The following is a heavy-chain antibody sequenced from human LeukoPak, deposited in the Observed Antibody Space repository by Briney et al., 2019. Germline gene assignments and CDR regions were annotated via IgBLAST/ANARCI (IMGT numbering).Heavy chain of an antibody. CDR2: ISAYNGNT. D-gene: IGHD2-2*01. CDR1: GYTFTSYG. V-gene: IGHV1-18*01. CDR3: ARDSPEVPAAMWIDY. Sequence: ASVKVSCKASGYTFTSYGISWVRQAPGQGLEWMGWISAYNGNTNYAQKLQGRVTMTTGTSTSTAYMELRSLRSDDTAVYYCARDSPEVPAAMWIDYWGQGPLVTVSS. J-gene: IGHJ4*02.